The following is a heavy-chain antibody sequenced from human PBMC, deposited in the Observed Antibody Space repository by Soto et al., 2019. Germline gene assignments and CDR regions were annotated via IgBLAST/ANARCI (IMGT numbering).Heavy chain of an antibody. Sequence: PGGSLRLSCAASGFTFSSYEMNWVRQAPGKGLEWVSYISSSGSTIYYADSVKGRFTISRDNAKNSLYLQMNSLRAEDTAVYYCARTFHSSGWQGPFDYWGQGTLVTVSS. CDR1: GFTFSSYE. D-gene: IGHD6-19*01. J-gene: IGHJ4*02. CDR2: ISSSGSTI. CDR3: ARTFHSSGWQGPFDY. V-gene: IGHV3-48*03.